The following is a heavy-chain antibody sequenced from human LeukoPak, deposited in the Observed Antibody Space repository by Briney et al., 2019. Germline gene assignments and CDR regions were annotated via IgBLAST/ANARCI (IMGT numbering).Heavy chain of an antibody. CDR3: MRHASGEPPRY. V-gene: IGHV4-39*01. D-gene: IGHD7-27*01. J-gene: IGHJ4*02. Sequence: SETLSLTCIVSGASISTNTRYWGWVRQPPGKGLEWIASIHHTGTPYYNPSLKSRVTISVDMSKNQFSLQFSSVIAAGTAVYYCMRHASGEPPRYWGQGTLVTASS. CDR1: GASISTNTRY. CDR2: IHHTGTP.